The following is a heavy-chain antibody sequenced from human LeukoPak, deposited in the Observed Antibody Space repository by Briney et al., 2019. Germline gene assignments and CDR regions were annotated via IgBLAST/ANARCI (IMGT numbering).Heavy chain of an antibody. CDR2: ISSSSSYI. D-gene: IGHD4-17*01. J-gene: IGHJ5*02. CDR1: GFTFSSYS. CDR3: ARDGPDYGDYVGDWFDP. V-gene: IGHV3-21*01. Sequence: GGSLRLSCAASGFTFSSYSMNWVRQAPGKGLEWVSSISSSSSYIYYADSVKGRFTISRDNAKNSLYLQMNSLRAEDTAVYYCARDGPDYGDYVGDWFDPWGQGTLVTVSS.